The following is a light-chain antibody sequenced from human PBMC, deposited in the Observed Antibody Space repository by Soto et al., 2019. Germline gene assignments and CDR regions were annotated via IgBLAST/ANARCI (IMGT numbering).Light chain of an antibody. CDR3: QHLNTYPT. V-gene: IGKV1-9*01. CDR1: QAISSY. CDR2: AAS. Sequence: DIQLTQSPSFLSASVGDRVTITCRASQAISSYLAWYQQKPGKAPKLLIYAASTLQSGVPSRFSGSGSGTDFTLTISSLQPEDFATYYCQHLNTYPTFGPGTKVDIK. J-gene: IGKJ3*01.